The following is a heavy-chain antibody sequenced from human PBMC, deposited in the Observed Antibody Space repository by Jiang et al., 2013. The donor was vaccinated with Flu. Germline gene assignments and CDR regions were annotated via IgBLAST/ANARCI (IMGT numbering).Heavy chain of an antibody. CDR1: GGSISSGGYY. CDR3: ARARSSSSAARYYYGMDV. D-gene: IGHD6-6*01. CDR2: IYYSGST. Sequence: GPGLVKPSQTLSLTCTVSGGSISSGGYYWSWIHQHPGKGLEWIGYIYYSGSTYYNPSLKSRVTISVDTSKNQFSLKLSSVTAADTAVYYCARARSSSSAARYYYGMDVRGQGTTVTVSS. V-gene: IGHV4-31*03. J-gene: IGHJ6*02.